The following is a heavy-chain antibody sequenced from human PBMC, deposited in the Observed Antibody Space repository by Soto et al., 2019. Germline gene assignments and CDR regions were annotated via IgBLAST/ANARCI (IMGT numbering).Heavy chain of an antibody. CDR2: IYPGDSDT. V-gene: IGHV5-51*03. J-gene: IGHJ4*02. Sequence: PGRSLKLSCKGSGYTFTSYLIGWVRQMPGEGLEWLGVIYPGDSDTRYRPSFQGQVTISADKSINTAYLQWGSLKASDSAIYYCPRSDGNAGSPSEYWGPGPLLTVYS. CDR1: GYTFTSYL. CDR3: PRSDGNAGSPSEY. D-gene: IGHD2-15*01.